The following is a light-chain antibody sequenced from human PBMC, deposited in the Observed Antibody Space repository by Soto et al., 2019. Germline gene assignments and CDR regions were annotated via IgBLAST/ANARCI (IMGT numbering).Light chain of an antibody. CDR2: GAS. Sequence: EVVLTQSPGTLSLSPGERATLSCKASQSISSSYLAWYQQKPGQAPRLLIYGASTRATGIPARFSGSGSGTEFTLTISSLQSEDFAVYYCQQYNDWPQTFGQGTKVEIQ. CDR1: QSISSSY. CDR3: QQYNDWPQT. J-gene: IGKJ1*01. V-gene: IGKV3-15*01.